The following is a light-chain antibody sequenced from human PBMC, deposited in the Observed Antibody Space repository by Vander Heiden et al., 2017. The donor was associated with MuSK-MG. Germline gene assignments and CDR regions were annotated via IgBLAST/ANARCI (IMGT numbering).Light chain of an antibody. J-gene: IGLJ2*01. V-gene: IGLV2-14*03. Sequence: QSALTQPASVSGSPGQSITISCTGSSSDVGYYNYVSWYQQHPDKAPNLLIFDVNSRPSGMSDRFSASKSDNTASLTISGLQAEDEATYYCSSLTTTGAVVIGGGTKVNVL. CDR2: DVN. CDR3: SSLTTTGAVV. CDR1: SSDVGYYNY.